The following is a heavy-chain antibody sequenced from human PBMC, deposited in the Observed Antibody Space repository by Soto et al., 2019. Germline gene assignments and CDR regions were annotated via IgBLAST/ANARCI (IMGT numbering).Heavy chain of an antibody. V-gene: IGHV3-23*01. J-gene: IGHJ5*02. CDR2: ISGSGGST. CDR1: GFTLSSYA. D-gene: IGHD3-22*01. Sequence: GGSLRLSCAAPGFTLSSYAMSWVRQAPGKGLDWVSAISGSGGSTYYADSVKGRFTISRDNSKNTLYLQMNSLRAEDTAVYYCAKDWGYYYDSSGYHNWFDPWGQGTLVTVSS. CDR3: AKDWGYYYDSSGYHNWFDP.